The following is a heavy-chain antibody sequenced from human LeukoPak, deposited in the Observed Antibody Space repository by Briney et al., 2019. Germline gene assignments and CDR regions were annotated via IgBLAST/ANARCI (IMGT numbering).Heavy chain of an antibody. CDR2: IYPDDSDP. CDR3: ARHVGTYYYYIDV. Sequence: GESLKISCKGSGYSFTTYWIGWVRQRPGKGLEWMGIIYPDDSDPRYSPSFQGQVTISADKSISTAYLQWSSLKASDTAMYYCARHVGTYYYYIDVWGKGTTVTVSS. D-gene: IGHD1-26*01. J-gene: IGHJ6*03. CDR1: GYSFTTYW. V-gene: IGHV5-51*01.